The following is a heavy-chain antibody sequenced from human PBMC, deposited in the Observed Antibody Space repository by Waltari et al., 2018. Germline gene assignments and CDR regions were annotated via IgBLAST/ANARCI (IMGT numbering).Heavy chain of an antibody. D-gene: IGHD7-27*01. Sequence: EVQMVESGGGLIQPGGSLRISWEVSGFSVGTDYIGWVRQAPGKGLEWVSVIYSGGDTYDADAVRGRFTISRDNSKNTLYLQMNSLRVEDTALYYCATWTGGSLGAFDNWGQGTMVTVSS. CDR2: IYSGGDT. CDR3: ATWTGGSLGAFDN. J-gene: IGHJ3*02. V-gene: IGHV3-53*01. CDR1: GFSVGTDY.